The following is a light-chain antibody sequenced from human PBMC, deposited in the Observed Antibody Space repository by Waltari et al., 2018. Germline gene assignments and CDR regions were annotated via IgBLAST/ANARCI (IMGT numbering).Light chain of an antibody. V-gene: IGKV4-1*01. CDR3: QQYYSART. CDR2: WAS. J-gene: IGKJ1*01. Sequence: DIVMTQSPDSLAVSLGERATINCKSSQSVLYSSNNKNYLACYQQKPGQPPKLLISWASTRESGVPDRFSGSGSGTDFTLTISSLQAEDVAVYYCQQYYSARTFGQGTKVEI. CDR1: QSVLYSSNNKNY.